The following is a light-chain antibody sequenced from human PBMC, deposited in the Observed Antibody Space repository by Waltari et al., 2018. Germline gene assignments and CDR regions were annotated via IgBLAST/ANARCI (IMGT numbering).Light chain of an antibody. Sequence: QSVLTQPASVSGSPGQSITISCTGTSRDIGGYNYVSWYQQHPGKAPKLMIYDVSRWPSGVSHRFSGSKSGNTASLTISGLQAEDGAHYYCTSYTSTNTVIFGGGTKVTVL. V-gene: IGLV2-14*03. CDR2: DVS. J-gene: IGLJ2*01. CDR3: TSYTSTNTVI. CDR1: SRDIGGYNY.